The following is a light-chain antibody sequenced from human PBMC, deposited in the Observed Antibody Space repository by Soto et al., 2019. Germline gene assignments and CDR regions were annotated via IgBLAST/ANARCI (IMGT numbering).Light chain of an antibody. J-gene: IGLJ1*01. CDR1: SSDVGSYNL. V-gene: IGLV2-23*02. CDR2: EVS. Sequence: QSALTQPPSGSGSPGQSITISCTGTSSDVGSYNLVSWYQQHPGKAPTLMMYEVSKRPSGVSNRFSCSTSGSTPSPTISGLQAEDEADYYCCSYAGSSTVFGTGTKVTVL. CDR3: CSYAGSSTV.